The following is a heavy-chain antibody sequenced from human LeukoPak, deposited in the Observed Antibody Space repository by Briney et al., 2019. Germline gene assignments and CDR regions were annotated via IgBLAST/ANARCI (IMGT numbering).Heavy chain of an antibody. CDR2: IYYKGSS. J-gene: IGHJ4*02. D-gene: IGHD4/OR15-4a*01. Sequence: SETLSLTCTVSGGSVSSYYWSWLRQPPGKGLEWIGYIYYKGSSNYSPSLKSRVTILVDTYKNQFSLKLSSVAAADTAVYYCAIHGTMAFTPNLDYWGQGSQVTVSS. CDR1: GGSVSSYY. CDR3: AIHGTMAFTPNLDY. V-gene: IGHV4-59*08.